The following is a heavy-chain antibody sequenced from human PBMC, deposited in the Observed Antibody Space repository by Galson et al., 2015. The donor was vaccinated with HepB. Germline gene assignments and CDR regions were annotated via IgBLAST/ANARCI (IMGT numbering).Heavy chain of an antibody. V-gene: IGHV4-30-4*01. D-gene: IGHD3-9*01. CDR2: IYYSGST. CDR1: GGSINSGDYY. J-gene: IGHJ4*02. CDR3: VSDERATSDRYSTFDY. Sequence: QVQLQESGPGLVKPSQTLSLTCTVSGGSINSGDYYWSWIRQPPGKGLEWIGYIYYSGSTYYNPSLKSRVTISVDTSKNQFSLKLNSVTAADTAVYYCVSDERATSDRYSTFDYWGQGTLVTVSS.